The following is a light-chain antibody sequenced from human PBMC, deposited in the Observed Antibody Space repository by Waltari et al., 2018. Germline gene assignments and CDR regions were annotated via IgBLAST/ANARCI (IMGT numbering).Light chain of an antibody. J-gene: IGKJ1*01. CDR1: QSVSKY. CDR2: GAS. V-gene: IGKV3-20*01. Sequence: EIVLTQSPGTLSLSPGDTAILSCRASQSVSKYLAWYQQKPGQAPRPLIFGASSRATGIPDRCSGSGSGTDLSLTISRVEPEDFAVYYCQQYVSLPATFGQGTKVEIE. CDR3: QQYVSLPAT.